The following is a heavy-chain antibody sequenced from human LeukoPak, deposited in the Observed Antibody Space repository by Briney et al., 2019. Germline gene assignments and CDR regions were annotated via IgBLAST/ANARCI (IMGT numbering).Heavy chain of an antibody. CDR2: IXQDGSEK. V-gene: IGHV3-7*01. Sequence: GGSLRLSCAASGFTFSSYWMSWVRQAPGKGLEWVANIXQDGSEKYYVDSVKGRFTISRDNAKNSLYLQMNSLRAEDTAVYYCXXPYSSSWYAYYYYXYMDVWGKGTTVTVSS. CDR3: XXPYSSSWYAYYYYXYMDV. CDR1: GFTFSSYW. D-gene: IGHD6-13*01. J-gene: IGHJ6*03.